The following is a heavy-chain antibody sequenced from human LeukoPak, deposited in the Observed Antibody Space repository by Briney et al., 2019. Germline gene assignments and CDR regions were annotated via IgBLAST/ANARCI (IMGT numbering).Heavy chain of an antibody. Sequence: PSETLSLTCTVSGGSISGSTYYWGWIRQPPGKGLQWIGSIYNSGSTDYNPSLKSRVAIFVDTSKNQFSLRLSSVTAADTAVYYCARELYCSSTSCSDVWGKGTTVTVSS. CDR1: GGSISGSTYY. J-gene: IGHJ6*04. D-gene: IGHD2-2*01. CDR3: ARELYCSSTSCSDV. CDR2: IYNSGST. V-gene: IGHV4-39*02.